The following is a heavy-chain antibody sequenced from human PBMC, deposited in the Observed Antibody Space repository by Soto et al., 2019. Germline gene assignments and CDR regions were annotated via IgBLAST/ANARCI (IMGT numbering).Heavy chain of an antibody. CDR2: ISSVDAK. CDR3: ARAQNLFGSSDWLDP. CDR1: GFSLNDAQVG. Sequence: ATLKESGPVLVKPTETLTLTCSVSGFSLNDAQVGVAWIRQTPGKALEWLALISSVDAKSYNPSLKTRLSISQDISTSLVVLTVTNVSPVDTATYFCARAQNLFGSSDWLDPWGRGTLVTVSA. J-gene: IGHJ5*02. D-gene: IGHD2-15*01. V-gene: IGHV2-26*01.